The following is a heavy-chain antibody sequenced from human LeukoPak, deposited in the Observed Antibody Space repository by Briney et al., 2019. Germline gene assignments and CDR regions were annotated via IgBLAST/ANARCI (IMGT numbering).Heavy chain of an antibody. CDR1: GYTFTGYY. D-gene: IGHD6-13*01. J-gene: IGHJ4*02. CDR2: INPNSGGT. CDR3: ARESAIAAALDY. V-gene: IGHV1-2*02. Sequence: ASVKVSCKASGYTFTGYYMHWVRQAPGQGLEWMGWINPNSGGTNYAQKFQGRVTMTRDTSISTAYMELSRLRSDDTAVYYCARESAIAAALDYWGQGTLVTVFS.